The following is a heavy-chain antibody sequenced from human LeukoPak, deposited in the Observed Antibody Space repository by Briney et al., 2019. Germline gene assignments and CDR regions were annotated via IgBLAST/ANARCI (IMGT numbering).Heavy chain of an antibody. J-gene: IGHJ4*02. CDR3: AREVAGTPWIDY. D-gene: IGHD6-19*01. V-gene: IGHV4-39*02. Sequence: SETLSLTCTVSGGSISSNSYYWGWIRQPPGKGLELIGNIYYNGGTYNNPSLKSRVTISVDTSTNQFSLKLNSVPATDTAVYYCAREVAGTPWIDYWGQGTLVTVAS. CDR1: GGSISSNSYY. CDR2: IYYNGGT.